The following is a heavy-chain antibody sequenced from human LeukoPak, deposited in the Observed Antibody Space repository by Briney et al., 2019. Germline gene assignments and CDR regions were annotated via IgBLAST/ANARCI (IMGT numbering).Heavy chain of an antibody. V-gene: IGHV4-38-2*02. D-gene: IGHD3-22*01. CDR2: IYHSGST. CDR3: ARVVITYYFDY. Sequence: PSETLSLTCTVSGYSISSGYYWGWIRQPPGKGLEWIGSIYHSGSTYYNPSLKSRVTISVDTSKNQFSLELSSVAAADTAVYYCARVVITYYFDYWGQGTLVTVSS. J-gene: IGHJ4*02. CDR1: GYSISSGYY.